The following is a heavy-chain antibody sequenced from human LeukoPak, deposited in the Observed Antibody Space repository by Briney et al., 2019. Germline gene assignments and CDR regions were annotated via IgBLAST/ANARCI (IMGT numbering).Heavy chain of an antibody. CDR3: ASLHNFDLYY. D-gene: IGHD3-9*01. CDR2: IHYNGST. V-gene: IGHV4-39*01. CDR1: GGSISSSSYY. Sequence: SETLSLTCTVSGGSISSSSYYWGWIRQPPGKGLEWIGSIHYNGSTYYNPSLNSRVTISEDTSKNQFSLKMSSVTAADTAVYYCASLHNFDLYYWGQGTLVTVSS. J-gene: IGHJ4*02.